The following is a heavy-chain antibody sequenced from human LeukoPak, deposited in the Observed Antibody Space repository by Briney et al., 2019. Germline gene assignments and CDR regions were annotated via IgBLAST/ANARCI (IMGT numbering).Heavy chain of an antibody. J-gene: IGHJ4*02. D-gene: IGHD6-13*01. CDR1: GXSISSYY. V-gene: IGHV4-59*01. CDR2: IYYSGST. CDR3: ARGERYSSSWYRIDY. Sequence: SGTLSLTCTVSGXSISSYYWSWIRQPPGKGLEWIAYIYYSGSTNYNPSLKSRVTISVDTSKNQLSLKLSSVTAADTAVYYCARGERYSSSWYRIDYWGQGTLVTVSS.